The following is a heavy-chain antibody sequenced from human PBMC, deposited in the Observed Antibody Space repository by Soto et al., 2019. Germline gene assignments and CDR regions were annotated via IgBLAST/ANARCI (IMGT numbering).Heavy chain of an antibody. CDR3: ASPRAAAGPGGTYYYYYGMDV. D-gene: IGHD6-13*01. J-gene: IGHJ6*02. CDR1: GYSFTSYW. Sequence: RGESLKISCNGSGYSFTSYWISWVRQMPGKGLEWMGRIDPSDSYTNYSPSFQGHVTISADKSISTAYLQWSSLKASDTAMYYCASPRAAAGPGGTYYYYYGMDVWGQGTTVTVSS. V-gene: IGHV5-10-1*01. CDR2: IDPSDSYT.